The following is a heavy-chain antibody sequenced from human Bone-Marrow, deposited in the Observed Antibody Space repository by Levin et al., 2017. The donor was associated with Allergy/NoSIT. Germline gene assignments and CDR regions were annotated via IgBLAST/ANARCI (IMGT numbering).Heavy chain of an antibody. CDR1: GFTFSSYG. CDR2: ISYDGRNT. Sequence: GESLKISCAASGFTFSSYGMHWVRQAPGKGLEWVALISYDGRNTYYADSVRGRFTISRDDSNNTLYLQMNSLRAEDTAVYYCAKGLTTVTNLDYWGQGTLVTVSS. V-gene: IGHV3-30*18. D-gene: IGHD4-17*01. CDR3: AKGLTTVTNLDY. J-gene: IGHJ4*02.